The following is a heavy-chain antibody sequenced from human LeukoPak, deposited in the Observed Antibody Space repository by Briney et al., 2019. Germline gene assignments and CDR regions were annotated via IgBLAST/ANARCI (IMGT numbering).Heavy chain of an antibody. Sequence: GGSLRLSCAAPGFAFSNAWMSWVRQAPGKGLEWVGRIKSKTDGGTTDYAAPVKGRFTISRDDSKNTLYPQMNSLKTEDTAVYYCTTGGYGGQFDYWGQGTLVTVSS. CDR2: IKSKTDGGTT. CDR3: TTGGYGGQFDY. V-gene: IGHV3-15*01. J-gene: IGHJ4*02. CDR1: GFAFSNAW. D-gene: IGHD5-12*01.